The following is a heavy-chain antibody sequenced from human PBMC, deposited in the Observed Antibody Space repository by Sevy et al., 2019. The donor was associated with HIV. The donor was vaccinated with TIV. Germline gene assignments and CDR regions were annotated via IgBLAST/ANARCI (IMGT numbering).Heavy chain of an antibody. J-gene: IGHJ6*02. V-gene: IGHV3-30*03. CDR2: ISYDGSKK. CDR1: GVTFRSYG. D-gene: IGHD1-26*01. Sequence: GGSLRLSCAASGVTFRSYGIHWVRQAPGKGLEWVAVISYDGSKKNHAESMKGRFTISRDNSKNTLYLEMSSLRPEDTAVYYCAHSSGLYGYYYGMDVWGQGTTVTVSS. CDR3: AHSSGLYGYYYGMDV.